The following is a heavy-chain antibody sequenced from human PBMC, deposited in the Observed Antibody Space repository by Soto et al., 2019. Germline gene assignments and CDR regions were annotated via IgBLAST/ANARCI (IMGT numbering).Heavy chain of an antibody. Sequence: QVQLVESGGGLVKPGGSLRLSCAASGFTFSDYYMTWIRQAPGKGLEWVSYIGSGGGTIYSADSEKVRFTISSDNAKSSLYLQMNSLGTEDPAVYYCARRRDFLDYWGQGTLVTVSS. CDR1: GFTFSDYY. CDR2: IGSGGGTI. D-gene: IGHD3-3*01. CDR3: ARRRDFLDY. J-gene: IGHJ4*02. V-gene: IGHV3-11*01.